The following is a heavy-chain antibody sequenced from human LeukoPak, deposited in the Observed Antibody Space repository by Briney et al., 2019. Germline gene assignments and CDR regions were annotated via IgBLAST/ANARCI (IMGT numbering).Heavy chain of an antibody. Sequence: ASVTVSCKASGYTFTGYYMHWVRQAPGQGLEWMGWINPNSGGTNYAQKFQGRVTMTRDTSISTAYMELSRLRSDDTAVYYCARGNTVKYYYGSGKTVNYYGMDVWGQGTTVTVSS. J-gene: IGHJ6*02. D-gene: IGHD3-10*01. CDR2: INPNSGGT. CDR1: GYTFTGYY. V-gene: IGHV1-2*02. CDR3: ARGNTVKYYYGSGKTVNYYGMDV.